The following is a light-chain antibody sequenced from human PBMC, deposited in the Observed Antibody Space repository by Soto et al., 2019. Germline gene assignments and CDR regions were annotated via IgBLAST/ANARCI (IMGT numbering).Light chain of an antibody. Sequence: QSVLTQPPSASGTPGQRVTISCSGSSSNIGSNTVNWYQQLPGTAPKLLIYSNNQRPSGVPDRFSGSKSGTSASLAISGLQSEDVADYYCAAWDDSLNGTVFGGGTKLTGL. CDR2: SNN. J-gene: IGLJ3*02. CDR1: SSNIGSNT. CDR3: AAWDDSLNGTV. V-gene: IGLV1-44*01.